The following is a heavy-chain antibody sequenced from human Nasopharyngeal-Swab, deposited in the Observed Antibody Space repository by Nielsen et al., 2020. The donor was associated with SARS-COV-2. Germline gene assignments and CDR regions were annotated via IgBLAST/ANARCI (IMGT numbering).Heavy chain of an antibody. V-gene: IGHV1-46*01. D-gene: IGHD2-15*01. CDR3: ARGGDPREVVAATDCFDP. J-gene: IGHJ5*02. Sequence: ASLKVSCKASCYTFTRYYIHWVRQDPGQGLEWMGLINTGGGSARYSQNFQGRVTMTRDTSTSTVYMELSSLRSEDTAVYYCARGGDPREVVAATDCFDPWGQGTLVTVSS. CDR2: INTGGGSA. CDR1: CYTFTRYY.